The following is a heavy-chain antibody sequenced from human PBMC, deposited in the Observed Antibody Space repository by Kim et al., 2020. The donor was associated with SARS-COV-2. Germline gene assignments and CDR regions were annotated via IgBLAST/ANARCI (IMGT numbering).Heavy chain of an antibody. V-gene: IGHV4-59*08. CDR3: ARHKGLGWFDP. CDR2: T. J-gene: IGHJ5*02. Sequence: TNYNPSLKSRVTISVDTSKNQFSLKLSSVTAADTAVYYCARHKGLGWFDPWGQGTLVTVSS.